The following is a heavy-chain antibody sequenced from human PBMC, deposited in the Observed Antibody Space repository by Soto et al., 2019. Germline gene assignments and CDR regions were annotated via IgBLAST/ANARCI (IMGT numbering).Heavy chain of an antibody. V-gene: IGHV1-8*01. Sequence: ASVKVSCKASGYTFTSYDINWVRQATGQGLEWMGWMNPNSGNTGYAQKFQGRVTMTRNTSISTAYMELSSLRSEDTAVYYCARPPRHYDILTGYYIWETLGGDYWGQGTLVTVSS. CDR3: ARPPRHYDILTGYYIWETLGGDY. J-gene: IGHJ4*02. CDR1: GYTFTSYD. CDR2: MNPNSGNT. D-gene: IGHD3-9*01.